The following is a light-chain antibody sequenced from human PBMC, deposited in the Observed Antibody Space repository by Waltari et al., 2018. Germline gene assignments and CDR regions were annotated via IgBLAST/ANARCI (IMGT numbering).Light chain of an antibody. CDR2: DVT. CDR3: TSYTRKHTWV. J-gene: IGLJ3*02. V-gene: IGLV2-14*03. CDR1: SSDIGGYDY. Sequence: QSALTQPASVSGSPGQSLTISCPGTSSDIGGYDYVSWYQQYPGIAPKLIIYDVTNRPSGVSNRFSGSKSGYTASLTISGLQAADEAHYYCTSYTRKHTWVFGGGTKVTVL.